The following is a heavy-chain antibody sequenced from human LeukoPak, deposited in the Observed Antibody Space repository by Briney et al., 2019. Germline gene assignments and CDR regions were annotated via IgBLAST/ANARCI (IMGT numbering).Heavy chain of an antibody. CDR2: ISSSGSTI. J-gene: IGHJ4*02. CDR1: GFTFSSYS. Sequence: PGGSLRLSCAASGFTFSSYSMNWVRQAPGKGLEWLSYISSSGSTIYYADSVKGRFTISRDNAKNSLYLQMNSLRAEDTAVYYCAREDYYGSGSPTYWGQGTLVTVSS. V-gene: IGHV3-48*04. CDR3: AREDYYGSGSPTY. D-gene: IGHD3-10*01.